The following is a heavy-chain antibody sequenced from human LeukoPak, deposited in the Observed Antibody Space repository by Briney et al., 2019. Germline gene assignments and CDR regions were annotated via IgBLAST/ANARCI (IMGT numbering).Heavy chain of an antibody. Sequence: ASVKVSCKASGYTFIGYYMHWVRQAPGQGLEWMGRINPNSGGTNYAQKFQGRVTMTRDTSISTAYMELSRLRSDDTAVYYCARGDVVVVASTQFDYWGQGTLVTVSS. CDR1: GYTFIGYY. D-gene: IGHD2-15*01. CDR3: ARGDVVVVASTQFDY. J-gene: IGHJ4*02. V-gene: IGHV1-2*06. CDR2: INPNSGGT.